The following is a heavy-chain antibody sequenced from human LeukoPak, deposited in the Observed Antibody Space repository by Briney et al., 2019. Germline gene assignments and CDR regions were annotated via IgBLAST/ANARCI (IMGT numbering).Heavy chain of an antibody. D-gene: IGHD6-13*01. Sequence: EASVKVSCKASGYTFTDYYMHWVRQAPGQGLEWMGWINPNNGGTKYGKKFQGRVTMTSDTSISTAYMELSRLRYDDTAMYYCARDRGSSWFADYWGQGTLVTVSS. CDR3: ARDRGSSWFADY. CDR2: INPNNGGT. CDR1: GYTFTDYY. V-gene: IGHV1-2*02. J-gene: IGHJ4*02.